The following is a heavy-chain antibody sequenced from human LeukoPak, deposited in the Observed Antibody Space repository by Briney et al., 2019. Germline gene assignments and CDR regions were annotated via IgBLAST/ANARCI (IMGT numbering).Heavy chain of an antibody. V-gene: IGHV4-31*03. CDR3: AREGNYYDPNGYSVY. Sequence: KASETLSLTRTVSGGSFSSENYFWSWIRQHPVKGLEWIGYISYSGRTYYNPSLKSRVTISVDTSKNQFSLKLSSVTAADTAVYYCAREGNYYDPNGYSVYWGQGTLVTVSS. CDR2: ISYSGRT. J-gene: IGHJ4*02. CDR1: GGSFSSENYF. D-gene: IGHD3-22*01.